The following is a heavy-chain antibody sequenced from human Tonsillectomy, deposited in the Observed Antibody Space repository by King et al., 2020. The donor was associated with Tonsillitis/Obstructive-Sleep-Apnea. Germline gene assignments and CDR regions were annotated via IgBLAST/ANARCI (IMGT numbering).Heavy chain of an antibody. D-gene: IGHD3-22*01. J-gene: IGHJ4*02. CDR1: GYTFINYG. CDR3: ARDHSYYDRNGYPDY. V-gene: IGHV1-18*01. Sequence: QLVQSGAEVKKPGASVKVSCKASGYTFINYGISWVRQAPGQGLEWMGWISVYNGKTNYAQKLQGRVTMTTDISTSTAYMELRSLRSDDTAVYYCARDHSYYDRNGYPDYWGQGTLVTVPS. CDR2: ISVYNGKT.